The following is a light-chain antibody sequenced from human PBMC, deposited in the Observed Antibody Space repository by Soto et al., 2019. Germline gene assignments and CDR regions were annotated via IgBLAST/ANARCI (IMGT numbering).Light chain of an antibody. V-gene: IGLV1-47*01. CDR1: SSNIGSNY. CDR3: AAWDDSLSGVV. CDR2: RNN. J-gene: IGLJ2*01. Sequence: QLVLTQPPSASGTPGQRVTISCSGSSSNIGSNYVYGYQQLPGTAPKLLIYRNNQRPSGVPDRFSGSKSGTSASLAISGLRSEDEADYYCAAWDDSLSGVVFGGGTKLTVL.